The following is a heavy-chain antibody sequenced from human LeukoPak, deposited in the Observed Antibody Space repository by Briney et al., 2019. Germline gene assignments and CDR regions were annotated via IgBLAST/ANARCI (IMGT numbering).Heavy chain of an antibody. CDR3: ASSRGYDVGGYFDY. V-gene: IGHV1-69*13. J-gene: IGHJ4*02. CDR2: IIPIFGTA. Sequence: WASVKVSCKASGGTLSSYVISWVRQAPGQGLEWMGGIIPIFGTANYAQKFQGRVTITADESTSTAYMELSSLRSEDTAVYYCASSRGYDVGGYFDYWGQGTLVTVSS. D-gene: IGHD5-12*01. CDR1: GGTLSSYV.